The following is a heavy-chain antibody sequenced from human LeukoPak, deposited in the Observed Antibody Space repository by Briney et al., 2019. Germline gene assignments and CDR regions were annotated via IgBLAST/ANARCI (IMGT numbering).Heavy chain of an antibody. CDR2: ISGSGGST. CDR1: GFTFSSYA. CDR3: AKDKYSSRKGWFPFDY. D-gene: IGHD6-13*01. V-gene: IGHV3-23*01. Sequence: PGGSLRLSCAASGFTFSSYAMSWVRQAPGKGLEWVSAISGSGGSTYYADSVKGRFTISRDNSKNTLYLQMNSLRAEDTAVYYCAKDKYSSRKGWFPFDYWGQGTLVTVSS. J-gene: IGHJ4*02.